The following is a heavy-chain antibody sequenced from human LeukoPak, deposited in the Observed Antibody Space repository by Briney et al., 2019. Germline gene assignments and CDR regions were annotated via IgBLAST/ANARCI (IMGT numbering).Heavy chain of an antibody. CDR3: AKDLEDSSGYPWGYFDY. CDR1: GFTVSSYG. Sequence: GGSLILSCAASGFTVSSYGMHWVRQAPGKGLEWVAVISYDGSNKYYADSVKGRFTISRDNSKNTLYLQMNSLRAEDTAVYYCAKDLEDSSGYPWGYFDYSGQGTLVTVSS. J-gene: IGHJ4*02. CDR2: ISYDGSNK. D-gene: IGHD3-22*01. V-gene: IGHV3-30*18.